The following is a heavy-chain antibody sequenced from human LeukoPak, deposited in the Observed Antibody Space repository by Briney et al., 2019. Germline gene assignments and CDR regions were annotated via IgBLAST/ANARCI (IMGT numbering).Heavy chain of an antibody. Sequence: SETLSLTCTVSGGSISSYYWSWIRQPAGKGLEWIGRIYTSGSTNYNPSLKSRVTISVDKSKNQFSLKLSSVTAADTAVYYCARSYDFWSGFDPWGQGTLVTVSS. D-gene: IGHD3-3*01. CDR3: ARSYDFWSGFDP. CDR1: GGSISSYY. V-gene: IGHV4-4*07. CDR2: IYTSGST. J-gene: IGHJ5*02.